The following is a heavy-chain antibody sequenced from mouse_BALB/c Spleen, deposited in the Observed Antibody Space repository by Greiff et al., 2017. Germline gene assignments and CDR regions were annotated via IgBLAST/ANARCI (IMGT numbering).Heavy chain of an antibody. D-gene: IGHD2-2*01. J-gene: IGHJ2*01. CDR1: GYTFTSYN. Sequence: SGAELVKPGASVKMSCKASGYTFTSYNMHWVKQTPGQGLEWIGAIYPGNGDTSYNQKFKGKATLTADKSSSTAYMQLSSLTSEDSAVYYCARSGGLRHLDYWGQGTTLTVSS. CDR3: ARSGGLRHLDY. V-gene: IGHV1-12*01. CDR2: IYPGNGDT.